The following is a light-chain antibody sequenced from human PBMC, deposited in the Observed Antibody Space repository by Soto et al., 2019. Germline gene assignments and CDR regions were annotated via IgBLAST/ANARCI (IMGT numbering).Light chain of an antibody. CDR1: SSDVGGYNY. V-gene: IGLV2-14*01. CDR2: DVS. Sequence: QSALTQPASVSGSPGQSITISCTGTSSDVGGYNYVSWYQQHPGKAPKLMIYDVSNRPSGVSNRFSGSKSGNTASLTISGLQAEEGGDYYCSSYTSSSTRVFGGGTKLTVL. J-gene: IGLJ3*02. CDR3: SSYTSSSTRV.